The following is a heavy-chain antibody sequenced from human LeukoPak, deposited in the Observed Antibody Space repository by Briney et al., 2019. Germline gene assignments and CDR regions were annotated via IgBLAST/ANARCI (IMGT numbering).Heavy chain of an antibody. Sequence: SSETLSLTCTVSGGSISSGSYYWSWIRQPAGKGLEWIERIYTSGSTNYNPSLKSRVTISVDTSKNQFSLKLSSVTAADTAVYYCAREGPAYCTLDYWGQGTLVTASS. CDR1: GGSISSGSYY. D-gene: IGHD2-8*01. J-gene: IGHJ4*02. CDR3: AREGPAYCTLDY. CDR2: IYTSGST. V-gene: IGHV4-61*02.